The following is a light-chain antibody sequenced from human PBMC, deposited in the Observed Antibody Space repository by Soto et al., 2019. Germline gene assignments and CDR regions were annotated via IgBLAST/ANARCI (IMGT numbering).Light chain of an antibody. CDR1: SSNIGAGYD. CDR3: KPSDSTLSVVF. CDR2: GNS. V-gene: IGLV1-40*01. J-gene: IGLJ2*01. Sequence: QPVLTQPPSVSGAPGQRVTISCTGSSSNIGAGYDVHWYQQLPGTAPKLLIYGNSNRPSGVPDRFSGSKSGTSASLAITGLGAGGGVYYYSKPSDSTLSVVFLGGGT.